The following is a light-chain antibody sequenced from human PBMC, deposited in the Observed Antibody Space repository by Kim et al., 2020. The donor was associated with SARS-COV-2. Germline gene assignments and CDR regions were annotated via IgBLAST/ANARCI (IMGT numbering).Light chain of an antibody. CDR3: QSYDSSSWV. CDR1: SGSIASNY. J-gene: IGLJ3*02. Sequence: NFMLTQPHSVSESPGKTVTISCTRSSGSIASNYVQWYQQRPGSAPTTVIYEDNQRSSGVPDRFSGSIDSSSNSASLTISGLKTEDEADYYCQSYDSSSWVFGGGTQLTFL. CDR2: EDN. V-gene: IGLV6-57*04.